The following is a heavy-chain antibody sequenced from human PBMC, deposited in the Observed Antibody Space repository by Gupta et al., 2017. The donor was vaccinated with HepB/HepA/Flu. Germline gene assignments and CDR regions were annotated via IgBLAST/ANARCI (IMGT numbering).Heavy chain of an antibody. Sequence: EVQLVESGGGLVQPGRSLRLSCAASGFTFDDYAMHWVRQAPGKGLEWVSGISWNSGSIGYADSVKGRFTISRDNAKNSLYLQMNSLRAEDMALYYCAKDIGFRGQDAFDIWGQGTMVTVSS. CDR2: ISWNSGSI. V-gene: IGHV3-9*03. J-gene: IGHJ3*02. D-gene: IGHD6-25*01. CDR3: AKDIGFRGQDAFDI. CDR1: GFTFDDYA.